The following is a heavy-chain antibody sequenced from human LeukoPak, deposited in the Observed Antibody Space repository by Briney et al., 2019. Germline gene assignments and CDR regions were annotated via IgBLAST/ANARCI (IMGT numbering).Heavy chain of an antibody. V-gene: IGHV4-4*07. J-gene: IGHJ4*02. Sequence: SETLSLTCTVSGGSIRSYYWSWIRQAAGKGLEWIGRVYTSGSTNYNPSLESRVTISVDTSKNQFSLNLSSVTAADTAVYYCAGGVTIVRGTSKHFDYWGQGTLVTVSS. CDR2: VYTSGST. D-gene: IGHD3-10*01. CDR1: GGSIRSYY. CDR3: AGGVTIVRGTSKHFDY.